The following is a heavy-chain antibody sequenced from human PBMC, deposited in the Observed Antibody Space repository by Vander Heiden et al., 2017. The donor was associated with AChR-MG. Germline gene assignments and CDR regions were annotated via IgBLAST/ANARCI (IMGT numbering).Heavy chain of an antibody. CDR3: ARVPRAYGDAFDI. CDR1: GYSISSGYY. Sequence: QVQLQESGPGLVKPSETLSLTCAVPGYSISSGYYWGWIRQPPGKGLEWVGSTYHSGSTYYNPSLKSRVTISVDTSKNQFSLKLSSVTAADTAVYYCARVPRAYGDAFDIWGQGTMVTVSS. D-gene: IGHD4-17*01. CDR2: TYHSGST. V-gene: IGHV4-38-2*01. J-gene: IGHJ3*02.